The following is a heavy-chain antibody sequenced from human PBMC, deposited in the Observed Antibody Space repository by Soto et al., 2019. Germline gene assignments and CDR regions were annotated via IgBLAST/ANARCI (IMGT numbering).Heavy chain of an antibody. CDR1: GNTFTNFG. J-gene: IGHJ5*02. D-gene: IGHD2-21*01. Sequence: QGQLVQSGVEVKKPGASVRGSCSASGNTFTNFGVTWVRQAPGQGLEWMGWLSPYTDDPSYAQKFQGRVTMTMDTSTNTAYLDLRSLTFDDTAVYYYARVIPGPEAWFHPWGQGTLVTVSS. CDR3: ARVIPGPEAWFHP. CDR2: LSPYTDDP. V-gene: IGHV1-18*01.